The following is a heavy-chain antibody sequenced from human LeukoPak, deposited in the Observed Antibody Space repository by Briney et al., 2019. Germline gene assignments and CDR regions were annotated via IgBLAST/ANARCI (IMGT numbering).Heavy chain of an antibody. V-gene: IGHV4-34*01. CDR1: GGSFSGYY. Sequence: SETLSLTCAVYGGSFSGYYWSWSRQPPGKGLEGSGEINHSGSATYNPPLKRRVTISVDTSNNQFALRSSSWTSADTAVYYCARGSRIAARLSGWFDPWGQGTLVTVSS. CDR2: INHSGSA. J-gene: IGHJ5*02. CDR3: ARGSRIAARLSGWFDP. D-gene: IGHD6-6*01.